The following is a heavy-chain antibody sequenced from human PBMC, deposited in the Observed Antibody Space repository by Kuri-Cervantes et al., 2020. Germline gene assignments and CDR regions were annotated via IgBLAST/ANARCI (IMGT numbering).Heavy chain of an antibody. J-gene: IGHJ4*02. CDR3: ARARVMYYYDSSGRIDY. D-gene: IGHD3-22*01. Sequence: LSLTCAASGFTFDDYGMSWVRQAPGKGLEWVSGISWNSGSIGYADSVKGRFTISRDNAKNSLYLQMNSLRAEDTAVYYCARARVMYYYDSSGRIDYWGQGTLVTVSS. CDR2: ISWNSGSI. V-gene: IGHV3-9*01. CDR1: GFTFDDYG.